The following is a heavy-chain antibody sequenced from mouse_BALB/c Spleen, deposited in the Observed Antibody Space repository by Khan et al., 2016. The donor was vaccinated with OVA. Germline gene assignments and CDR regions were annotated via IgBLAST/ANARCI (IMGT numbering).Heavy chain of an antibody. V-gene: IGHV1-63*02. J-gene: IGHJ2*01. Sequence: QVQLKESGTELVRPGTSVKMSCKAAGYTFTNFWIGWVKQRPGHGLEWIGDIYPGGGYTNYNEKLKGKATLTADTSYSTAYMQLSRLTSEDSAIYYCARRGAARATCDYFDYWGQGTTLTVSS. D-gene: IGHD3-1*01. CDR2: IYPGGGYT. CDR3: ARRGAARATCDYFDY. CDR1: GYTFTNFW.